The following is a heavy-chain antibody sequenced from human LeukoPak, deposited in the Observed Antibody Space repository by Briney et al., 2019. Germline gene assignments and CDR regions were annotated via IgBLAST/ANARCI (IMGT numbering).Heavy chain of an antibody. Sequence: ASVKVSCKASGGTFSSSAISWVRHAPGQGLEWMGEIIPVFGTANYAQKFQGRVTITADESTSTAYMELSSLRSEDTAVYYCARDGGRSKWGQQLENADYWGQGTLVTVSS. D-gene: IGHD6-13*01. CDR2: IIPVFGTA. V-gene: IGHV1-69*13. J-gene: IGHJ4*02. CDR3: ARDGGRSKWGQQLENADY. CDR1: GGTFSSSA.